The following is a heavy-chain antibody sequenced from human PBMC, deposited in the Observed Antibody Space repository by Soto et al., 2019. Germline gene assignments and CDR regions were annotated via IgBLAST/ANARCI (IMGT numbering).Heavy chain of an antibody. J-gene: IGHJ6*02. V-gene: IGHV5-51*01. D-gene: IGHD3-3*01. CDR3: ARLWSGYYTSPDYYYYGMDV. Sequence: GESLKISCKGSGYSFTSYWIGWVRQMPGKGLEWMGIIYPSDSDTRYSPSFQGQVTISADKSISTAYLQWSSLKASDTAMYYCARLWSGYYTSPDYYYYGMDVWGQGTTVTVSS. CDR2: IYPSDSDT. CDR1: GYSFTSYW.